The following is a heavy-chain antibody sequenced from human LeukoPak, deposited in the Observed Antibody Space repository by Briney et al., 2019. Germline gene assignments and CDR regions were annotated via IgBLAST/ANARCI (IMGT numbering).Heavy chain of an antibody. J-gene: IGHJ4*02. CDR1: GFTFSTYE. D-gene: IGHD2-21*01. CDR3: AALWSFDY. Sequence: GSLRLSCAASGFTFSTYEMNWVRQAPGKGLEWISYISSNGKTIYYSDSVKGRFTISRDNAKNSLYLQMNSLRAEDTAVYYCAALWSFDYWGQGTLVSVSS. CDR2: ISSNGKTI. V-gene: IGHV3-48*03.